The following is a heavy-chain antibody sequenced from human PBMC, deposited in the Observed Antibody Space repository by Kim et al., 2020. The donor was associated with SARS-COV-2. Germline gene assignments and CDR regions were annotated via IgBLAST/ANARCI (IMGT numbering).Heavy chain of an antibody. D-gene: IGHD3-10*01. V-gene: IGHV3-21*06. CDR3: GALDTVKVPGGI. J-gene: IGHJ4*02. Sequence: YAESVECRFTIARDNGKNSLYLQMSKLRAEDTAIYYCGALDTVKVPGGIWGQGTLVTVSS.